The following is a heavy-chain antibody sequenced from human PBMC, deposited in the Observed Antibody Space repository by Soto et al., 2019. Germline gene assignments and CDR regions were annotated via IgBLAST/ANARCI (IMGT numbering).Heavy chain of an antibody. CDR3: AKCIWELTPVADAFDI. V-gene: IGHV3-30*18. D-gene: IGHD1-26*01. CDR2: ISYDGSSK. Sequence: QAGGSLRLSCAASGFTFSSYGMHWVRQAPGKGLEWVAVISYDGSSKYYADSVKGRFTISRDNSKNTLYLQMNSLRAEDTAVYYCAKCIWELTPVADAFDIRGQGTMVTVSS. CDR1: GFTFSSYG. J-gene: IGHJ3*02.